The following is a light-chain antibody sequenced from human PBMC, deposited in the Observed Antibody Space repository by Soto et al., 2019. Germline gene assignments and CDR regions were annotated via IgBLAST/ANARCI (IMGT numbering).Light chain of an antibody. Sequence: QSALTQPASVSGSPGQSITISCTGTNSDVGGYNYVSWYQHHPGKAPKLIIYEVTNRPSGVSNRFSGSKSGNTASLTISGLQADDEADYYCISYTSGTSPYVFGTGTKVTVL. J-gene: IGLJ1*01. V-gene: IGLV2-14*01. CDR2: EVT. CDR1: NSDVGGYNY. CDR3: ISYTSGTSPYV.